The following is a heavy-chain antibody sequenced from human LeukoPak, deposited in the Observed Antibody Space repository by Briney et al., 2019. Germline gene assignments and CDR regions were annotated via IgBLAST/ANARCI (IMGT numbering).Heavy chain of an antibody. V-gene: IGHV3-23*01. CDR1: GFTFNNYP. CDR2: ITGGADST. CDR3: AKVSDSSSWTGAFDI. D-gene: IGHD6-13*01. J-gene: IGHJ3*02. Sequence: QTGGSLRLSCAGSGFTFNNYPNSWVRQTPGKGLEWVSAITGGADSTYYADSVKGRFTISRDNSRNTLFLEMSSLRAEDTAIYYCAKVSDSSSWTGAFDIWGQGTMVTVSS.